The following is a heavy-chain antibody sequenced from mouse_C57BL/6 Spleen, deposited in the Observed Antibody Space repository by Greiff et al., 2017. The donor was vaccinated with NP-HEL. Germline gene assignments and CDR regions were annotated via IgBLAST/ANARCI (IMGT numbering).Heavy chain of an antibody. V-gene: IGHV1-82*01. CDR1: GYAFSSSW. CDR3: ARSPNYYGSSWGFDY. D-gene: IGHD1-1*01. J-gene: IGHJ2*01. Sequence: QVQLQQSGPELVKPGASVKISCKASGYAFSSSWMNWVKQRPGKGLEWIGRIYPGDGDTNYNGKFKGKATLTADKSSSTAYMQLSSLTSEDSAVYFCARSPNYYGSSWGFDYWGQGTTLTVSS. CDR2: IYPGDGDT.